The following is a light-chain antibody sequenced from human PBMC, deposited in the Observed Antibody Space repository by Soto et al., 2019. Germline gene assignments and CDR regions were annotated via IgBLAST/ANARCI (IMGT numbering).Light chain of an antibody. CDR1: QSISSW. Sequence: DIQMTQSPSTLSASVGDRVTITCRASQSISSWLAWYQQKQGKAPKLLSYKASSLESGVPSRFSGSGSGTEFTLTISILQPDDFATYYCQQYNSYSITFGQGTRLEIK. V-gene: IGKV1-5*03. J-gene: IGKJ5*01. CDR3: QQYNSYSIT. CDR2: KAS.